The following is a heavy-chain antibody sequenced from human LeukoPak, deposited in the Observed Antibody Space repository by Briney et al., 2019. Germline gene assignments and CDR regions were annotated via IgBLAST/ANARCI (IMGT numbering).Heavy chain of an antibody. Sequence: GGSLRLSCVVSGFTFSSYAMTWVRQAPGKGLEWVSAINTGGDGTYYADSVKGRFTISRDNSKNTLYLQMNSLRAEDTAVYYCAKDSPAATCYRYAMDVWGQGTTVTVSS. J-gene: IGHJ6*02. CDR1: GFTFSSYA. CDR2: INTGGDGT. V-gene: IGHV3-23*01. CDR3: AKDSPAATCYRYAMDV. D-gene: IGHD2-2*01.